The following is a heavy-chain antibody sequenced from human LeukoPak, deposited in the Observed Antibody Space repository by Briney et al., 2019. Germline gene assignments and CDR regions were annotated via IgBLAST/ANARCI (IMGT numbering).Heavy chain of an antibody. D-gene: IGHD4-17*01. CDR1: GYGFTSYW. CDR3: ARHLYGDYWYFDL. V-gene: IGHV5-51*01. J-gene: IGHJ2*01. CDR2: IYPGDSDT. Sequence: GESLKISCKGSGYGFTSYWIGWVRQMPGKGLEWMGIIYPGDSDTRYSPSFQGQVTISADKSLRTAYLQWSSLKASDTAMYYCARHLYGDYWYFDLWGRGTLVTVSS.